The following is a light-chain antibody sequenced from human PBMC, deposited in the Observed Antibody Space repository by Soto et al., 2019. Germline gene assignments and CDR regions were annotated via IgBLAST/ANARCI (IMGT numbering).Light chain of an antibody. CDR1: SSNIGNNA. V-gene: IGLV1-36*01. Sequence: LRVTISCSGSSSNIGNNAVNWYQQLPGQAPKIVIYYDNLLTSRVSDRFSGSKSGISASLAISDLQSDDEADYYCASWDDSLNAYVFGPGTKVTVL. J-gene: IGLJ1*01. CDR3: ASWDDSLNAYV. CDR2: YDN.